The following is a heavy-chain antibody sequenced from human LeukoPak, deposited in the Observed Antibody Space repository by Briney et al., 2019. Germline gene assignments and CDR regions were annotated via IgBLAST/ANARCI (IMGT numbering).Heavy chain of an antibody. Sequence: SETLSLTCTVSFDSINTKNYCWGWIRQSPGKGLESIGTIYYSGNTYYNPSLKGRVPMSVDTSKNQFSLKLSSVTAADTAVYYCARVSGYSSGWYGGLGYYYYYYMDVWGKGTTVTVSS. V-gene: IGHV4-39*01. CDR2: IYYSGNT. CDR3: ARVSGYSSGWYGGLGYYYYYYMDV. CDR1: FDSINTKNYC. J-gene: IGHJ6*03. D-gene: IGHD6-19*01.